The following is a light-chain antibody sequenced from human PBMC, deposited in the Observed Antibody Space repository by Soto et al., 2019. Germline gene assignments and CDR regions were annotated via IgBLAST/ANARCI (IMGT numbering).Light chain of an antibody. CDR3: HKYNHAPT. V-gene: IGKV1-27*01. J-gene: IGKJ4*01. Sequence: DIQLTQSPSSLSASVGDRVTISCRASQAISSYLAWYQQKPGKVPELLIYSTSTLQSGAPSRFSGSGSGPDFTLTISSQQPEDVATYYCHKYNHAPTFGGGTKVEIK. CDR2: STS. CDR1: QAISSY.